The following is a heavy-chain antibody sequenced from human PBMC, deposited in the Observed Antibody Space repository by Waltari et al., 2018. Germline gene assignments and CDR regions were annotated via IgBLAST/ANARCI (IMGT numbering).Heavy chain of an antibody. D-gene: IGHD1-7*01. CDR3: AGHPNWNYAADI. J-gene: IGHJ3*02. CDR1: GGSISSGDYY. CDR2: IYDSGRT. V-gene: IGHV4-30-4*08. Sequence: QVQLQESGPGLVKPSQTLSLTCTVSGGSISSGDYYWSWIRQPPGKGLEWIGYIYDSGRTYYNPSLKSRVTRSVDTSKNQFSLKLSSVTAADTAVYYCAGHPNWNYAADIWGQGTMVTVSS.